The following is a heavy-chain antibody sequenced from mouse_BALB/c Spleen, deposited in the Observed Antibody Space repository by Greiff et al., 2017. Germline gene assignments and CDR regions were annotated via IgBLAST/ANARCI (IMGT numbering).Heavy chain of an antibody. J-gene: IGHJ2*01. CDR3: TRAGFDYDGDY. D-gene: IGHD2-4*01. CDR2: ISSGGSYT. V-gene: IGHV5-6-4*01. Sequence: EVQVVESGGGLVKPGGSLKLSCAASGFTFSSYTMSWVRQTPEKRLEWVATISSGGSYTYYPDSVKGRFTISRDNAKNTLYLQMSSLKSEDTAMYYCTRAGFDYDGDYWGQGTTLTVSS. CDR1: GFTFSSYT.